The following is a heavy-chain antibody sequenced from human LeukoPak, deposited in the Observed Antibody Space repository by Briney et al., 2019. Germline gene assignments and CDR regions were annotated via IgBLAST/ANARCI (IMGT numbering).Heavy chain of an antibody. J-gene: IGHJ4*02. CDR3: AKGGEQKTFRCGMDS. V-gene: IGHV3-30*18. CDR2: VSNDGGIK. CDR1: GFTFSAYY. Sequence: GGSLRLSCAASGFTFSAYYMHWVRQAPGKGLEWVALVSNDGGIKHYGASVRGRFTISRDNPENTLYLQMNSLRADDTAVYYCAKGGEQKTFRCGMDSWGQGTLVTVSS. D-gene: IGHD1/OR15-1a*01.